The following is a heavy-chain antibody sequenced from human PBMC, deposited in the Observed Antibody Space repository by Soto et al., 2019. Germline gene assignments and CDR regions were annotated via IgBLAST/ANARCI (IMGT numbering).Heavy chain of an antibody. Sequence: QLQLQESGPGLVKPSETLSLTCTVSGGSISSSSYYWGWLRQPPGKGLEWIGSIYYSGSTYYNPSLKSRVTISVDTSKNQFSLKLSSVTAADTAVYYCASVSSSWEYNWFDPWGQGTLVTVSS. J-gene: IGHJ5*02. D-gene: IGHD6-13*01. CDR2: IYYSGST. CDR1: GGSISSSSYY. CDR3: ASVSSSWEYNWFDP. V-gene: IGHV4-39*01.